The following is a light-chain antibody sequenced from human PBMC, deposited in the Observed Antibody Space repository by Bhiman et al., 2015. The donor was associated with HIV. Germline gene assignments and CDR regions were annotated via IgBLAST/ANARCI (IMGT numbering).Light chain of an antibody. CDR2: YDS. CDR3: QVWHSSSDDWV. V-gene: IGLV3-21*04. J-gene: IGLJ3*02. Sequence: SSELTQDPAVSVALGQTVRITCQGDSLRSYYANWYQQKPGQAPLLVIYYDSDRPSGIPERFSGSNSGNTATLTISRVEAGDEADYYCQVWHSSSDDWVFGGGTKLTVL. CDR1: SLRSYY.